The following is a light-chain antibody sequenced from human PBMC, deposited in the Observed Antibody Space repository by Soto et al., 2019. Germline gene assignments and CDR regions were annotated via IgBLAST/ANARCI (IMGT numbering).Light chain of an antibody. Sequence: EIVMTQSPATLSVSPGERATLSCRASQSVSSNLAWYQHKPGQAPRLLIYGASTRATGIPARFSGSGSGTEFTLTISSLQPEDFAVYYCQQYNDWPRTFGQGTKVDIK. CDR1: QSVSSN. CDR3: QQYNDWPRT. J-gene: IGKJ1*01. CDR2: GAS. V-gene: IGKV3-15*01.